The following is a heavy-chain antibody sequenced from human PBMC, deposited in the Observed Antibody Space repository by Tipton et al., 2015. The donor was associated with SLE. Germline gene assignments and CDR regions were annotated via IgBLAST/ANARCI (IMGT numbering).Heavy chain of an antibody. D-gene: IGHD4-11*01. V-gene: IGHV4-38-2*02. CDR2: IYYSGST. CDR1: GYAISSGYY. J-gene: IGHJ4*02. Sequence: LRLSCTVSGYAISSGYYWGWIRQAPGKGLEWIGSIYYSGSTYYNPSLKSRVTISVDTSKNQFSLKLSSVTAADTAVYYCARHDYNDYYLDYWGQGTLVTVSS. CDR3: ARHDYNDYYLDY.